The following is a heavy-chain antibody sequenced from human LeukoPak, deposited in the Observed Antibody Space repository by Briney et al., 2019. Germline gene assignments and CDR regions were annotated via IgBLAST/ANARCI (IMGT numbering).Heavy chain of an antibody. J-gene: IGHJ5*02. D-gene: IGHD3-22*01. CDR3: ARRETYYYDSSGYYLPLNWFDP. Sequence: SETLSLTCAVYGGSFSGYYWSWIRQPPGKGLEWIGEINHSGSTNYNPSLKSRVTIPVDTSKNQFSLKLSSVTAADTAVYYCARRETYYYDSSGYYLPLNWFDPWGQGTLVTVSS. CDR1: GGSFSGYY. CDR2: INHSGST. V-gene: IGHV4-34*01.